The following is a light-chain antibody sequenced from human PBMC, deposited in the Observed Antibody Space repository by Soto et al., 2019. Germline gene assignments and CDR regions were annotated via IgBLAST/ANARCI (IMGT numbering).Light chain of an antibody. CDR1: QSVSSN. CDR2: GAS. CDR3: QQRSNWPLLT. V-gene: IGKV3-11*01. Sequence: EIVLTQSPATLSLSPGERATLSCRASQSVSSNLAWYQQKPGQAPRLLMYGASNRATGIPARFSGSGSGTDFTLTISSLEPEDFAVYYCQQRSNWPLLTFGGGTKVDIK. J-gene: IGKJ4*01.